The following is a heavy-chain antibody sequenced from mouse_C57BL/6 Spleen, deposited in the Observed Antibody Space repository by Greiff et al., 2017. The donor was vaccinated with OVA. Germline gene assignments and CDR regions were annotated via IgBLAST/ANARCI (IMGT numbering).Heavy chain of an antibody. D-gene: IGHD2-12*01. CDR2: IDPSDSYT. CDR3: ARSLYYSLKAFAY. J-gene: IGHJ3*01. CDR1: GYTFTSYW. Sequence: QVQLQQPGAELVKPGASVKLSCKASGYTFTSYWMQWVKQRPGQGLEWIGEIDPSDSYTNYNQKFKGKATLTVDTSSSTAYMQLSSLTSEDSAVYYCARSLYYSLKAFAYWGQGTLVTVSA. V-gene: IGHV1-50*01.